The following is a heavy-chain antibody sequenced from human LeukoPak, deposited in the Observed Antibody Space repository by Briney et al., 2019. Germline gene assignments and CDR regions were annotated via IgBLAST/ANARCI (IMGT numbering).Heavy chain of an antibody. CDR2: INPNSGGT. D-gene: IGHD6-19*01. Sequence: ASVKVSCKASGYTFTDYYMHWVRQAPGQGLEWMGWINPNSGGTNSAQKFQGRVTMTRDTSISTAYMELNSLRSEDTAVYYCARDGIAVAGTVDYWGQGTLVTVSS. J-gene: IGHJ4*02. CDR1: GYTFTDYY. V-gene: IGHV1-2*02. CDR3: ARDGIAVAGTVDY.